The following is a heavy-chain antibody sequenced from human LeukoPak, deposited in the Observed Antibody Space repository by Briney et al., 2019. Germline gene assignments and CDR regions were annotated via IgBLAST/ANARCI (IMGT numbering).Heavy chain of an antibody. CDR2: ISSSSSYI. CDR1: GFTFSSYS. D-gene: IGHD5-24*01. V-gene: IGHV3-21*01. CDR3: ARERPTITAY. J-gene: IGHJ4*02. Sequence: GGSLRLSCAASGFTFSSYSMNWVRQAPGKGLEWVSSISSSSSYIYYADSVKGRFTISRDNAKNSLYLQMNSLRADDTAVYYCARERPTITAYWGQGTLVTVSS.